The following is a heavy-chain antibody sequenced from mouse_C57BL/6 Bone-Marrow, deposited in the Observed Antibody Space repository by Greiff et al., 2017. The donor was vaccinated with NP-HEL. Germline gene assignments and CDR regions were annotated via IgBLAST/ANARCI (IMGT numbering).Heavy chain of an antibody. CDR2: IYPGGGYT. Sequence: VQLQQSGAELVRPGTSVKMSCKASGYTFTNYWIGWAKQRPGHGLEWIGDIYPGGGYTNYNEKFKGKATLTADKSSSTAYMQFSSLTSEDSAIYYCARERGFAWFAYWGQGTLVTVSA. CDR3: ARERGFAWFAY. J-gene: IGHJ3*01. CDR1: GYTFTNYW. V-gene: IGHV1-63*01.